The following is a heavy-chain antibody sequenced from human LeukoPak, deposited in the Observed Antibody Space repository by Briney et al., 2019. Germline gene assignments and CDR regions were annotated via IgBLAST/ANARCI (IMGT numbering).Heavy chain of an antibody. V-gene: IGHV4-39*01. CDR1: GGSISSSGYY. Sequence: SETLSLTCTASGGSISSSGYYWGWLRQPPGKGLEWIASINYSGTTYYNPSLKSRVTISEDRSKNQFSLKLSSVTAADTAVYYCARLRDGRWLLEYWGQGTLVTVSS. D-gene: IGHD5-24*01. CDR3: ARLRDGRWLLEY. CDR2: INYSGTT. J-gene: IGHJ4*02.